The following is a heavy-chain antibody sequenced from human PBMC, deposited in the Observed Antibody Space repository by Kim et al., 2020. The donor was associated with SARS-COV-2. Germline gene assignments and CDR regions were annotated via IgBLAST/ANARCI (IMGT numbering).Heavy chain of an antibody. Sequence: SETLSLTCTVSGYSFSSGYYWGWIRQPPGKGLEWIGSVYQSGSTFYNPSLKSRLSISIDTSKNQFSLELSSMTAADTAIYYCARYKYPTVSLFWDHWGQGTLVTVSA. D-gene: IGHD4-4*01. J-gene: IGHJ4*02. CDR2: VYQSGST. V-gene: IGHV4-38-2*02. CDR3: ARYKYPTVSLFWDH. CDR1: GYSFSSGYY.